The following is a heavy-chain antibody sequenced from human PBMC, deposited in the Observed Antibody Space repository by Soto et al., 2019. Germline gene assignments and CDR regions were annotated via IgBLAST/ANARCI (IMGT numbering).Heavy chain of an antibody. CDR3: ARSYRYAYDY. J-gene: IGHJ4*02. CDR2: TYYRSRWYI. D-gene: IGHD5-18*01. V-gene: IGHV6-1*01. Sequence: QVQLQQSGPGLVKPSQTLSVTCIISGDSVSSNSVGWHWIRQSPSRGLEWLGRTYYRSRWYIDYAPFVKSRITIKTDTSKNQFSLQLTSVTPEDTAGYSCARSYRYAYDYWGRGTLVTVSS. CDR1: GDSVSSNSVG.